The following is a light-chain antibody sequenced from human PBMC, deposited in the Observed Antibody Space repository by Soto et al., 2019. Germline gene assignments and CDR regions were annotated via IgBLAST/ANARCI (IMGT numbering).Light chain of an antibody. CDR3: CSYAGSYTYV. V-gene: IGLV2-11*01. J-gene: IGLJ1*01. CDR2: DVS. Sequence: QSVLTQPRSVSGSPGQPVTISCTGTRSDVGGYNYVSWYQQHPGKAPKLMIYDVSKRPSGVPDRFSGSKSGNTASLTISGLQAEDEADYYCCSYAGSYTYVFGTGTKVTGL. CDR1: RSDVGGYNY.